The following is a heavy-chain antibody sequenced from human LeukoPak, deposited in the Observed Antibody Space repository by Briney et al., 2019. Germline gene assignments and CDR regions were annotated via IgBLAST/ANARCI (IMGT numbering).Heavy chain of an antibody. Sequence: GGSLRLSCAASGFTFSTNWMYWVRQAPGKGLVWVSRINSDGRSIGYADSVKGRFTISRDNAYNTLYLQMNSLRAEDTAVYYCAKDQGQAVVPRRFDNWGQGTLVTVSS. V-gene: IGHV3-74*01. D-gene: IGHD2-2*01. CDR3: AKDQGQAVVPRRFDN. CDR1: GFTFSTNW. CDR2: INSDGRSI. J-gene: IGHJ4*02.